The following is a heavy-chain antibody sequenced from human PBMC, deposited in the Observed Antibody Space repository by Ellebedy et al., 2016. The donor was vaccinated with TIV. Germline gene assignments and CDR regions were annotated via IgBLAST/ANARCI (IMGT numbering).Heavy chain of an antibody. CDR3: AKDLGYYYGSGSYYR. D-gene: IGHD3-10*01. V-gene: IGHV3-23*01. CDR1: GFTFSSYA. J-gene: IGHJ4*02. Sequence: GESLKISCAASGFTFSSYAMSWVRQAPGKGLEWVSAISGSGGSTYYADSVKGRFTISRDNSKNTLYLQMNSLRAEDTAVYYCAKDLGYYYGSGSYYRWGQGTLVTVSS. CDR2: ISGSGGST.